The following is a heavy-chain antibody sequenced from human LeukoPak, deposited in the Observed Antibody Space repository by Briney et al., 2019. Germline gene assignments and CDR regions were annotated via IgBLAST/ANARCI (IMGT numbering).Heavy chain of an antibody. D-gene: IGHD3-9*01. CDR1: GFTFSSYA. V-gene: IGHV3-23*01. CDR2: ISGSGGST. Sequence: PGGSLRLSCAASGFTFSSYAMSWVRQAPGKGLEWVSAISGSGGSTYYADSVKGRFTISRDNSKNTLYLQMNSLRAEDTAVYYCAKDSKTPYYDILTGFDAFDIWGQGTMVTVSS. CDR3: AKDSKTPYYDILTGFDAFDI. J-gene: IGHJ3*02.